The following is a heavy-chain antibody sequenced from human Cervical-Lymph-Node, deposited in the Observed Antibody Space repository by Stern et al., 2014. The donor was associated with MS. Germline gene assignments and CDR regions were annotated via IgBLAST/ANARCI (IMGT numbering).Heavy chain of an antibody. J-gene: IGHJ6*02. V-gene: IGHV3-33*01. CDR2: IWYDGRNK. CDR3: ARGGTSWDNYYYYGMDV. CDR1: GFSFSTFG. Sequence: QVQLVESGGGVVQPGRSLRLSCAASGFSFSTFGMHWVRRAPGKGLEWVAVIWYDGRNKYYADSVKGRFTISRDNSRNTLYLQLDSLRGEDTAVYYCARGGTSWDNYYYYGMDVWGQGTTVIVSS. D-gene: IGHD6-13*01.